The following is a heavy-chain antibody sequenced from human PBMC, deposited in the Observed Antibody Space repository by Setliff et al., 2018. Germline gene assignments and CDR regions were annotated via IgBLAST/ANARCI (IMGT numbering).Heavy chain of an antibody. Sequence: LSLTCTVSGGSISSGSNYWSWIRQPPGKGLGWIGEINHTGSTNYSPSLKSRVTISVDTSKNQFSLKLSSVTAADTAVYYCARGYCNGVGCFFAGWFDPWGQGTLVTVSS. J-gene: IGHJ5*02. CDR1: GGSISSGSNY. CDR3: ARGYCNGVGCFFAGWFDP. V-gene: IGHV4-39*07. CDR2: INHTGST. D-gene: IGHD2-15*01.